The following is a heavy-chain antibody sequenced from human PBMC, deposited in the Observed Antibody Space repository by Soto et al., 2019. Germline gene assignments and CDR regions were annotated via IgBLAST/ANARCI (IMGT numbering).Heavy chain of an antibody. D-gene: IGHD2-21*01. V-gene: IGHV3-21*01. Sequence: GKGLEWVSSISSSSSYIYYADSAKGRFTLSRDNAKNSLYLQMNSLRAEDTAVYYCASFFFKAEDGIRDRSTVSAFLVNRSSDL. CDR3: ASFFFKAEDGIRDRSTVSAFLVNRSSDL. J-gene: IGHJ2*01. CDR2: ISSSSSYI.